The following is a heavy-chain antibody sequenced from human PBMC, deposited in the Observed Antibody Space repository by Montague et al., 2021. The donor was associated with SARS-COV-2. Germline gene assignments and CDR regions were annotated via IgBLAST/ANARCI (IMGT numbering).Heavy chain of an antibody. V-gene: IGHV4-39*01. D-gene: IGHD3-3*01. CDR1: GGSISSSSYY. Sequence: SETLSLTCTVSGGSISSSSYYWGWIRQPPGKGLEWIGSIHYSGSTYYKPSLKSRVTISVDTSKNQFSLKLNSVTAADMAVYFCSRGDFGVVIIPYYYYYMDVWGKGTTVTVSS. CDR2: IHYSGST. CDR3: SRGDFGVVIIPYYYYYMDV. J-gene: IGHJ6*03.